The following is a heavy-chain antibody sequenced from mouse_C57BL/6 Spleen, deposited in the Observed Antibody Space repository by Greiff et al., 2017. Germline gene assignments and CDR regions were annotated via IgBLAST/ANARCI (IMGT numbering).Heavy chain of an antibody. D-gene: IGHD2-1*01. V-gene: IGHV14-4*01. CDR3: TPYGNYDY. Sequence: VQLKQSGAELVRPGASVKLSCTASGFNIKDDYMHWVKQRPEQGLEWIGWIDPENGDTEYASKFQGKATITADTSSNTAYLQLSSLTSEDTAVYYCTPYGNYDYWGQGTTLTVSS. J-gene: IGHJ2*01. CDR1: GFNIKDDY. CDR2: IDPENGDT.